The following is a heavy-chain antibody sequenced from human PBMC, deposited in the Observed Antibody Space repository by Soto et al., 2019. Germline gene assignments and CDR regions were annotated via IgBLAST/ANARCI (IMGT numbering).Heavy chain of an antibody. D-gene: IGHD6-19*01. CDR1: GASINSANSF. V-gene: IGHV4-39*01. Sequence: PSETLSLTCTVSGASINSANSFWGWIRQPPGKGLQWIGSFYYGGSTSYHPSLRSRVTISADTSNNQFSLKGTSVTAADTAKYYCARRRGSGWYAFDNWGQGTLVTVSS. CDR2: FYYGGST. CDR3: ARRRGSGWYAFDN. J-gene: IGHJ4*02.